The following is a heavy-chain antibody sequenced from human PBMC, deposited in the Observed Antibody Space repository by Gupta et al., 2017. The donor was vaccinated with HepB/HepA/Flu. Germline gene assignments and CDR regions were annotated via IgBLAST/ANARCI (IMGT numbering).Heavy chain of an antibody. CDR3: ARDDRETRRLWFGEKRDWDYYGMDV. V-gene: IGHV1-69*04. Sequence: QVPLVQSGAGVKKPGSSVKVSCKASGGPFSSYAISWVRPAPGQGLEWMGRIIPILGIANYAQKFQGRVTITADKATSTAYMELSSLRSEETAVYYCARDDRETRRLWFGEKRDWDYYGMDVWGQGTTVTVSS. J-gene: IGHJ6*02. CDR1: GGPFSSYA. CDR2: IIPILGIA. D-gene: IGHD3-10*01.